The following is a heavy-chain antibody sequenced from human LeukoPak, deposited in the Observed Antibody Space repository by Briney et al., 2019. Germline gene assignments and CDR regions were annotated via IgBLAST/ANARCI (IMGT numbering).Heavy chain of an antibody. CDR3: ARDRAVLARGSPPYFQH. Sequence: PGRSLRLSCAASGLTFSNYGMHWVRQAPGKGLEWVAVIWYDGGNKYYADSVKGRFTISRDNSKNTLYLQMNSLRAEDTAVYYCARDRAVLARGSPPYFQHWGQGTLVTVSS. D-gene: IGHD4/OR15-4a*01. J-gene: IGHJ1*01. V-gene: IGHV3-33*01. CDR1: GLTFSNYG. CDR2: IWYDGGNK.